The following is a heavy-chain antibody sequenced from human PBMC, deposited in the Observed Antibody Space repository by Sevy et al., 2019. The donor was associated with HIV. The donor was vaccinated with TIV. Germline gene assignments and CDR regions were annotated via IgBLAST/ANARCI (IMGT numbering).Heavy chain of an antibody. CDR3: ARSITGTTPYNWFDP. Sequence: ASVKVSCKASGYTFTSYGVSWVRQAPGQGLEWMGWISAYNGNTNYAQKLQGRVTKTTDTSTRTAYMELRSLRSDDTAVYYCARSITGTTPYNWFDPWGQGTLVTVSS. CDR2: ISAYNGNT. D-gene: IGHD1-7*01. V-gene: IGHV1-18*01. CDR1: GYTFTSYG. J-gene: IGHJ5*02.